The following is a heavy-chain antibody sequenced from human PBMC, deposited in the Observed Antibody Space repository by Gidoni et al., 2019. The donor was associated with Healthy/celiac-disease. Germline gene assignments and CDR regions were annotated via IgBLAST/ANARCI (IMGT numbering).Heavy chain of an antibody. CDR1: GFTFSSYS. J-gene: IGHJ4*02. CDR3: ARGDFWSGFPVDY. V-gene: IGHV3-21*01. Sequence: EVQLVESGGGLVKPGGSLSLSCPASGFTFSSYSMNWVRQDPGKGLEWVSSISSSSSYIYYADSVKGRFTISRDNAKNSLYLQMNSLRAEDTAVYYCARGDFWSGFPVDYWGQGTLVTVSS. CDR2: ISSSSSYI. D-gene: IGHD3-3*01.